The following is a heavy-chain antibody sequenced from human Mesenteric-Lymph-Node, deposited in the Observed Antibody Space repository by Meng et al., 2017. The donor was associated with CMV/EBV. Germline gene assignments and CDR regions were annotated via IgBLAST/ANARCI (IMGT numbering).Heavy chain of an antibody. CDR1: GFTFSSYA. V-gene: IGHV3-30*04. J-gene: IGHJ5*02. CDR2: ISYDGSNK. CDR3: ARERERYCSSTSCYRGWFDP. D-gene: IGHD2-2*01. Sequence: GGSLRLSCAASGFTFSSYAMHWVRQAPGKGLEWVAVISYDGSNKYYADSVKGRFTISRDNSKNTLYLQMNSLRAEDTAVYYCARERERYCSSTSCYRGWFDPWGQGTLVTVSS.